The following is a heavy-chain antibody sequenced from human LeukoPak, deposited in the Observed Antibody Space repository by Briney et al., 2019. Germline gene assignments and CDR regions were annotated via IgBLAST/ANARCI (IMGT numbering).Heavy chain of an antibody. CDR2: IYTSGST. Sequence: SETLSLTCTVSGGFISSYYWSWIRQPAGKGLEWIGRIYTSGSTNYNPSLKSRVTMSVDTSKNQFSLKLSSVTAADTAVFYCARDKGYCSSTSCRGYNWFDPWGQGTLVTVSS. D-gene: IGHD2-2*01. CDR1: GGFISSYY. CDR3: ARDKGYCSSTSCRGYNWFDP. V-gene: IGHV4-4*07. J-gene: IGHJ5*02.